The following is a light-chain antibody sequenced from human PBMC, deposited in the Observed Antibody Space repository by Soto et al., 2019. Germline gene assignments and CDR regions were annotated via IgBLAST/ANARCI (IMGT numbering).Light chain of an antibody. Sequence: EIVLTQSPGTLSLSPGERATLSCRASQSVSSSYLAWYQQKPGQAPRLLIYGASSRATGIPDRCSGSGSGTDFTLTISRLEPEDFAGYYCQQYGSSPAWTFGQGTKVEIK. J-gene: IGKJ1*01. V-gene: IGKV3-20*01. CDR3: QQYGSSPAWT. CDR2: GAS. CDR1: QSVSSSY.